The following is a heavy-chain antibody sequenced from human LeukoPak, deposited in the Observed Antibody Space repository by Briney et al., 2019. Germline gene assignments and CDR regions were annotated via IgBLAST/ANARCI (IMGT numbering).Heavy chain of an antibody. CDR2: IYYSGST. CDR1: GGSISSYY. D-gene: IGHD3-22*01. CDR3: ARQHSSAYYYFDY. V-gene: IGHV4-59*08. J-gene: IGHJ4*02. Sequence: ETLSLTCTVSGGSISSYYWSWIRQPPGKGLEWIGYIYYSGSTNYNPSLKSRVTISVDTSRNQFSLKLSSVTAADTAVYYCARQHSSAYYYFDYWGQGTLVTVSS.